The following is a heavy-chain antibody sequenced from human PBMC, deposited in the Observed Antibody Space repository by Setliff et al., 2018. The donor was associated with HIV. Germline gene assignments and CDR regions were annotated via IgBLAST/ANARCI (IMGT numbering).Heavy chain of an antibody. V-gene: IGHV1-69*04. CDR1: GGTFRSTA. D-gene: IGHD2-21*02. Sequence: GASVKVSCKASGGTFRSTAISWVRQAPGEGLEWMGRSLPMLGTANYAHQFQGRLTITADTSATTVYMELSSLKYGDAAVYYCASIDCGGDCYSYYYYGMDVWGQGTTVTVSS. CDR2: SLPMLGTA. CDR3: ASIDCGGDCYSYYYYGMDV. J-gene: IGHJ6*02.